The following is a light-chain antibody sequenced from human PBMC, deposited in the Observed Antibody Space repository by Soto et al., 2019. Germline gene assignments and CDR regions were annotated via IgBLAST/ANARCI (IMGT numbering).Light chain of an antibody. Sequence: DIQMTQSPSSLSVSVGERVTITCRASQPIANWLAWYQQRPGHAPELLIHGASTLHSGVPPRFSGTGYGTDFTLTITSLQPEDLATYFCQQASDTPYTFGQGTKLEIK. J-gene: IGKJ2*01. CDR2: GAS. CDR1: QPIANW. V-gene: IGKV1-12*01. CDR3: QQASDTPYT.